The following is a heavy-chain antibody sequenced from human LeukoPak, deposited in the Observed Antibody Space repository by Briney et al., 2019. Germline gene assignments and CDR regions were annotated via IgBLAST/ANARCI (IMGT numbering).Heavy chain of an antibody. Sequence: GGSLRLSCAASGFTFSSYAMHWVRQAPGKGLEWVAVISYDGSNKYHADSVKGRFTISRDNSKNTLYLQMNSLRAKDTAVYYCAKGRIAAAVNWFDPWGQGTLVTVSS. J-gene: IGHJ5*02. CDR3: AKGRIAAAVNWFDP. V-gene: IGHV3-30*07. CDR2: ISYDGSNK. D-gene: IGHD6-13*01. CDR1: GFTFSSYA.